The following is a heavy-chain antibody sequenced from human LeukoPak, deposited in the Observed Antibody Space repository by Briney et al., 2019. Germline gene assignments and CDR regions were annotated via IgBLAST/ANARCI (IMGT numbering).Heavy chain of an antibody. D-gene: IGHD6-19*01. CDR2: IYHSGST. V-gene: IGHV4-38-2*02. Sequence: SETLSLTCTVSGYSISSGYYWGWIRQPPGKGLEWIGSIYHSGSTYYNPSLKSRVTISVDTSKNQFSLKLSSVTAADTAVYYCARAVALDPWGQGTLVTVSS. J-gene: IGHJ5*02. CDR1: GYSISSGYY. CDR3: ARAVALDP.